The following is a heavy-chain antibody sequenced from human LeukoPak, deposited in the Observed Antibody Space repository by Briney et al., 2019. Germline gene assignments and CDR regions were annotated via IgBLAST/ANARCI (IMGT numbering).Heavy chain of an antibody. CDR1: GGSISGYY. CDR3: ARDDPAIAAAGTFDY. D-gene: IGHD6-13*01. V-gene: IGHV4-4*07. Sequence: NPSETLSLTCTVSGGSISGYYWSWIRQPAGKGLEWIGRIYTSGNTNYNPSLKSRVTMSVDTSKNQFSLKLSSVTAADTAVYYCARDDPAIAAAGTFDYWGQGTLVTVSS. J-gene: IGHJ4*02. CDR2: IYTSGNT.